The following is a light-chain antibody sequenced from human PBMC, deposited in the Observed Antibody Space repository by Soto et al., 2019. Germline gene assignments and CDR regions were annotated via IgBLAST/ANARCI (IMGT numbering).Light chain of an antibody. CDR1: ESVSSN. CDR3: QQYNSYWT. Sequence: EIIMTQSPATLSVSPGERATLSCRASESVSSNLAWYQQKPGQAPRLLIYGASRRATGIPDRFSGSGSGTEFTLTISSLQPDDFATYYCQQYNSYWTFGQGTKVDIK. V-gene: IGKV3D-15*01. J-gene: IGKJ1*01. CDR2: GAS.